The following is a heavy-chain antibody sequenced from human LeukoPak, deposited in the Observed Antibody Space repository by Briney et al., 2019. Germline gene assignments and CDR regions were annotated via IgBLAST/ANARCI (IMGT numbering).Heavy chain of an antibody. CDR2: IIPIFGTA. CDR1: GGTFSSYA. Sequence: ASVKVSCKASGGTFSSYAISWVRQAPGQGLEWMGRIIPIFGTADYAQKFQGRVTITADESTSTAYMELSSLRSEDTAVYYCARGSYGPRAFDYWGQGTLVTVSS. V-gene: IGHV1-69*13. CDR3: ARGSYGPRAFDY. D-gene: IGHD5-18*01. J-gene: IGHJ4*02.